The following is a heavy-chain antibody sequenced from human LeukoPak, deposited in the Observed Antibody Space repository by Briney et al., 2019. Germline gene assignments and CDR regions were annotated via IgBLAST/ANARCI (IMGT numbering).Heavy chain of an antibody. V-gene: IGHV3-74*01. Sequence: GGSLRLSCAASGFTFSNYAMSWVRQAPGKGLVWVSRMNSDGSITSYADSVKGRFTISRDNAKNTLYLQMNSLGAEDTAVYYCARVPSSSRWFDYWGQGTLVTVSS. CDR1: GFTFSNYA. CDR3: ARVPSSSRWFDY. J-gene: IGHJ4*02. D-gene: IGHD6-13*01. CDR2: MNSDGSIT.